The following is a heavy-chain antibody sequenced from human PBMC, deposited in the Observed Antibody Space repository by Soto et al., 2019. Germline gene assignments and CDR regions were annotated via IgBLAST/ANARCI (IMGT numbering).Heavy chain of an antibody. CDR2: ISSSSSYI. CDR3: ARAIAVAGRYYYYGMDV. J-gene: IGHJ6*02. CDR1: GFTFSSYS. D-gene: IGHD6-19*01. V-gene: IGHV3-21*01. Sequence: EVQLVESGGGLVKPGGSLRLSCAASGFTFSSYSMNWVRQAPGKGLEWVSSISSSSSYIYYADSVKGRFTISRDNAKNSLYLQMNSLRAEDTAVYYCARAIAVAGRYYYYGMDVWGQGTTVTVSS.